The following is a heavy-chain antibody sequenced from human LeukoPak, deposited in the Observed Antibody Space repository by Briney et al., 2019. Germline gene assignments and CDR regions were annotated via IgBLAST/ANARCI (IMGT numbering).Heavy chain of an antibody. V-gene: IGHV4-59*08. CDR1: GGSISNY. J-gene: IGHJ6*02. Sequence: SETLSLTCTVSGGSISNYWSWIRQPPGKGLEWIGYIYYSGSTNYNPSLKSRVTISVDTSKNQFSLKLSSVTAADTAVYYCARLLEDYDFWSGYSRYYYGMDVWGQGTTVTVSS. D-gene: IGHD3-3*01. CDR3: ARLLEDYDFWSGYSRYYYGMDV. CDR2: IYYSGST.